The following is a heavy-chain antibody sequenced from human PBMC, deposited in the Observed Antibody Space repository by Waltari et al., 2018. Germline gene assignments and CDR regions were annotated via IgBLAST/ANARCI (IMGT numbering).Heavy chain of an antibody. CDR1: GFTFSSYA. CDR2: ISGSGGST. CDR3: AKDLGEDQVVGALGWFDP. D-gene: IGHD1-26*01. V-gene: IGHV3-23*01. J-gene: IGHJ5*02. Sequence: EVQLLESGGGLVQPGGSLRLSCAASGFTFSSYAMSWVRQAPGKGLEWVSAISGSGGSTYYADSVKGRFTISRDNSKNTLYLQMNSLRAEDTAVYYCAKDLGEDQVVGALGWFDPWGQGTLVTVSS.